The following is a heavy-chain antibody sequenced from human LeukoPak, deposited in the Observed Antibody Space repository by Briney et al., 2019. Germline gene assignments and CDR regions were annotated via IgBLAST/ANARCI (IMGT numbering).Heavy chain of an antibody. J-gene: IGHJ3*02. V-gene: IGHV3-15*01. CDR3: ARHLRHPLDAFDI. CDR2: IKSKTDGGTT. CDR1: GFTFNKYG. Sequence: GRSLRLSCAASGFTFNKYGMHWVRQAPGKGLEWVGRIKSKTDGGTTDYAAPVKGRFTISRDDSKNTLYLQMNSLKTEDTAVYYCARHLRHPLDAFDIWGQGTMVTVSS.